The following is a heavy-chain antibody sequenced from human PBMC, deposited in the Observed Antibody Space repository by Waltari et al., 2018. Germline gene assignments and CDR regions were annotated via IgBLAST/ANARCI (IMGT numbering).Heavy chain of an antibody. CDR1: GGSIRSGGYS. CDR2: IYYSGST. V-gene: IGHV4-31*03. CDR3: ARDYPHNDYYGMDV. Sequence: QVQLQESGPGLVKPSQTLSLTCTVSGGSIRSGGYSWSGTRQPPGKGLEWIGYIYYSGSTYYNPSLKSRVTISVDTSKNQFSLKLSSVTAADTAVYYCARDYPHNDYYGMDVWGQGTTVTVSS. D-gene: IGHD2-8*01. J-gene: IGHJ6*02.